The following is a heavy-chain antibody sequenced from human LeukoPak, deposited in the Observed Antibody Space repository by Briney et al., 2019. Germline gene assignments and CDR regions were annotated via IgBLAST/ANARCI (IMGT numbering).Heavy chain of an antibody. J-gene: IGHJ4*02. Sequence: GGSLRLSCAASGFTFSSYTMHWVRQAPGKGLEWVALTSSDGNKYFADSVRGRFTISRDNSRNTVYLQLDSLRPDDTAVYYCARERGIRALYFDNWGQGTLVTVSS. V-gene: IGHV3-30*04. CDR2: TSSDGNK. CDR3: ARERGIRALYFDN. D-gene: IGHD3-16*01. CDR1: GFTFSSYT.